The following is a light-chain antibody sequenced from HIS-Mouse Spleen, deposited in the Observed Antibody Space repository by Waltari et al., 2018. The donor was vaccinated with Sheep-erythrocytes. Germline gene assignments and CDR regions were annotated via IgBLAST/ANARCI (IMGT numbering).Light chain of an antibody. CDR3: CSYAGSYNHV. Sequence: QSALTQPPSVSGSPGQSVTISCTGTSSDVGGYNYVSWNQQHPGKAPKLMIYDVSKRPSGVPDRFSGSKSGNTASLTISGLQAEDEADYYCCSYAGSYNHVFATGTKVTVL. CDR1: SSDVGGYNY. J-gene: IGLJ1*01. V-gene: IGLV2-11*01. CDR2: DVS.